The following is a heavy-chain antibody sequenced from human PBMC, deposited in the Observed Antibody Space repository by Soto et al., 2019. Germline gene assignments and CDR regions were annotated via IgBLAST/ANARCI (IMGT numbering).Heavy chain of an antibody. CDR3: AKDNGSGCDWLRVGDAADI. CDR1: GFTFSSYG. Sequence: QVQLVESGGGVVQPGRSLRLSCAASGFTFSSYGMHWVRQAPGKGLEWVAVISYDGSNKYYADSVKGRLTISRDNSKNTLYLQMNSLRGEDTAMYYCAKDNGSGCDWLRVGDAADISGQGTMVTVSS. D-gene: IGHD5-12*01. CDR2: ISYDGSNK. J-gene: IGHJ3*02. V-gene: IGHV3-30*18.